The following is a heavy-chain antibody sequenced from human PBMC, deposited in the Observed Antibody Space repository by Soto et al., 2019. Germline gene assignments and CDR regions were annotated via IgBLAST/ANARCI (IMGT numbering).Heavy chain of an antibody. V-gene: IGHV4-59*01. J-gene: IGHJ6*02. D-gene: IGHD2-21*02. CDR1: GGSISGYY. CDR3: ARDLWGYCGTDCYPLDV. CDR2: MYKTGST. Sequence: SETLSLTCTVSGGSISGYYWSWIRQPPGKGLEWIGYMYKTGSTVYNPSFKSRVTISVDTSKNQFSLKLNSVTAADTAVYYCARDLWGYCGTDCYPLDVWGQGTTVTVSS.